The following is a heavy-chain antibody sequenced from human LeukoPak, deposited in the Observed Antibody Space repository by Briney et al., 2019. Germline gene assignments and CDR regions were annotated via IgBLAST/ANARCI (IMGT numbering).Heavy chain of an antibody. CDR1: GYSFTNYW. CDR2: IYPGDSDT. J-gene: IGHJ4*02. V-gene: IGHV5-51*01. CDR3: ARGMTSFDY. D-gene: IGHD1-14*01. Sequence: GESLKISCKGSGYSFTNYWIGGVRQTPGKGLEWMGIIYPGDSDTRYSPSFQGQVTISADKSFSTAYLQWSSLKASDTAIYYCARGMTSFDYWAQGTLVTVSS.